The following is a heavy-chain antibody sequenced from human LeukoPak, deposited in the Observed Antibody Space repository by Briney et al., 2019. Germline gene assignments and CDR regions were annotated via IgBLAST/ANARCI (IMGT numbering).Heavy chain of an antibody. CDR1: DYTFTSYA. Sequence: GASVKDSCKAYDYTFTSYAVHWVRQPPGQGLEWMGCISGGNGNTKYSQKFQGRVTITRDTSASTAYMELSSLRSEATAVYYCAREMADSTGWNSFDIWGQGTMVTVSS. J-gene: IGHJ3*02. D-gene: IGHD6-19*01. CDR2: ISGGNGNT. CDR3: AREMADSTGWNSFDI. V-gene: IGHV1-3*01.